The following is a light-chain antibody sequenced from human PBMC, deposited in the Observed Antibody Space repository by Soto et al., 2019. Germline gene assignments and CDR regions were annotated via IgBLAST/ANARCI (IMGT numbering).Light chain of an antibody. Sequence: DIVLSQSXGTLSLFLEEXXXXXXXGSKSVSNNDLPEYQQXPGHHPSVLIYAAXNRATGIPARFSRSGYGTDFTVNISRLKDDEFAVYYHKQYSSSGTFGQGTKVDIK. J-gene: IGKJ1*01. V-gene: IGKV3-20*01. CDR2: AAX. CDR1: KSVSNND. CDR3: KQYSSSGT.